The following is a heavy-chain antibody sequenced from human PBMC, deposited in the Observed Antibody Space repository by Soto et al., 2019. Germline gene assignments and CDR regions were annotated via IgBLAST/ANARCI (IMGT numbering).Heavy chain of an antibody. CDR3: ARGPLSPSSAVFR. CDR1: GYTFTSYA. V-gene: IGHV1-3*01. J-gene: IGHJ4*01. D-gene: IGHD3-16*01. CDR2: INGGNGDT. Sequence: QVQLVQSGAEMRKPGASVMVSCKASGYTFTSYAMNWVRQAPGQRLEWMGWINGGNGDTKYSQRLQDKVTITLGRSTTPVYTELNSLAPEDKDTSYWARGPLSPSSAVFRWGHRTPVTFSS.